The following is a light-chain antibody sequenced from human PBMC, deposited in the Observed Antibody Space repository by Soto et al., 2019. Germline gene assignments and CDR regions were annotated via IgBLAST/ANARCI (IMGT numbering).Light chain of an antibody. V-gene: IGKV3-11*01. CDR2: DAS. CDR1: QSVSSY. J-gene: IGKJ3*01. Sequence: EIVLTQSPATLSLSPGERATLSCRASQSVSSYFAWYQQKPGQAPRLLIYDASNGATGIPARFSGSGSGTDFTLTISSLEPEDFAVYYCQQRSNWPPIFTFGPGTKVDIK. CDR3: QQRSNWPPIFT.